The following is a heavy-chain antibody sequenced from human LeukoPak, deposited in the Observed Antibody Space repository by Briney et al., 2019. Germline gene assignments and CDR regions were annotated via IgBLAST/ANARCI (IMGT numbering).Heavy chain of an antibody. J-gene: IGHJ5*02. CDR3: AREGSEWLAYNWFDP. CDR2: IYYSGST. CDR1: GGSISSYY. V-gene: IGHV4-59*01. Sequence: PSETLSLTCTVSGGSISSYYWSWIRQPPGKGLEWIGYIYYSGSTNYNPSLKSRVTISVDTSKNQFSLKLSSVTAADTAVYYCAREGSEWLAYNWFDPWGQGTLVTVSS. D-gene: IGHD6-19*01.